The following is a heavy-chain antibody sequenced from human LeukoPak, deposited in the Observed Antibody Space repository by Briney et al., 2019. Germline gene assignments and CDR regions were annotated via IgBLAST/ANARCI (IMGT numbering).Heavy chain of an antibody. J-gene: IGHJ6*02. V-gene: IGHV3-48*03. Sequence: GGSLRLSCAASGFTLSSYEMNWVRQAPGKGLEWVSYTSSSGSIISYADSVKGRFTNPRDNAKNSLYLQMNSLRAEDTAVYYCARDYTNYYYYGMDVWGQGTTVTVSS. CDR3: ARDYTNYYYYGMDV. D-gene: IGHD4-11*01. CDR1: GFTLSSYE. CDR2: TSSSGSII.